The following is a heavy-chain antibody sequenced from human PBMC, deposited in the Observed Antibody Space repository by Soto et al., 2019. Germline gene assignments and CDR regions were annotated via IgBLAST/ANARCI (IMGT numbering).Heavy chain of an antibody. V-gene: IGHV1-2*04. J-gene: IGHJ4*02. CDR1: GYTFTGYY. D-gene: IGHD3-3*01. CDR3: ARALHPLLYFWSGYYAGNGYIFDY. CDR2: INPNSGGT. Sequence: WASVKVSCKASGYTFTGYYMHWVRQAPGQGLEWMGWINPNSGGTNYAQKFQGWVTMTRDTSISTAYMELSRLRSDDTAVYYCARALHPLLYFWSGYYAGNGYIFDYWGQGTLVTVSS.